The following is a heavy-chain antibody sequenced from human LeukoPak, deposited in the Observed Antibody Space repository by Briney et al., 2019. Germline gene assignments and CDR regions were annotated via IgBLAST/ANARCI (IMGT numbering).Heavy chain of an antibody. Sequence: GGSLRLSCAASGFTFSDYYMSWIRQAPGKELEWVSYISSSGSTIYYADSVKGRFTISRDNAKNSLYLQMNSLRAEDTALYYCARNYYDSSGYYHWGQGTLVTVSS. D-gene: IGHD3-22*01. V-gene: IGHV3-11*01. CDR2: ISSSGSTI. CDR1: GFTFSDYY. CDR3: ARNYYDSSGYYH. J-gene: IGHJ5*02.